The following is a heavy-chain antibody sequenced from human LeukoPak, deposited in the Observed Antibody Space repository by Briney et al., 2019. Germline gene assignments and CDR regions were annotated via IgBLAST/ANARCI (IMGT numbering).Heavy chain of an antibody. CDR1: GCTFTYRY. CDR3: ARSPFSGDDDAFDI. D-gene: IGHD5-12*01. Sequence: GASVKVSCKASGCTFTYRYLHWVRQAPGQALEWMGWITPSNGNTNYAQQFQDRVTITRDRSRNTVYMELNSLRFEDTAMYYCARSPFSGDDDAFDIWGQGTMVTVSS. CDR2: ITPSNGNT. J-gene: IGHJ3*02. V-gene: IGHV1-45*02.